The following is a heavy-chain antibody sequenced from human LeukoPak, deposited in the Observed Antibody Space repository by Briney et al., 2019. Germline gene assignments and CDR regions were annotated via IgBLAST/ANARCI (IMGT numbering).Heavy chain of an antibody. CDR3: AKVPSGNVVYYYDSSGYYYVQYFQH. CDR1: GFTFSSYA. D-gene: IGHD3-22*01. J-gene: IGHJ1*01. V-gene: IGHV3-23*01. Sequence: PGGSLRLSCAASGFTFSSYAMSWVRQAPGKGLEWVSAISGSGGSTYYADSVKGRFTISRDNSKNTLYLQMNSLRAEDTAVYYCAKVPSGNVVYYYDSSGYYYVQYFQHWGQGTLVTVSS. CDR2: ISGSGGST.